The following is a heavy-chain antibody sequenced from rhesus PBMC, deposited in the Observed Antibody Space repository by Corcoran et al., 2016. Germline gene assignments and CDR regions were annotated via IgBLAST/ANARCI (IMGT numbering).Heavy chain of an antibody. Sequence: QVQLQESGPGLVKPLETLYLTCAVSGGSIRSKYWSWISQPPGKELEWIGYIYGSGSSPNHNPSRKVRCTLSVDTSKIQVSLKLSSVTAADTAVYYCARTLIAAAGTKFDYWGQGVLVTVSS. J-gene: IGHJ4*01. V-gene: IGHV4S11*01. CDR3: ARTLIAAAGTKFDY. CDR1: GGSIRSKY. D-gene: IGHD6-25*01. CDR2: IYGSGSSP.